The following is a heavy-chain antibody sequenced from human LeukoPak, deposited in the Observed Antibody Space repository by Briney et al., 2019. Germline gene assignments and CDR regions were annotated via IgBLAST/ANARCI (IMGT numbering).Heavy chain of an antibody. V-gene: IGHV1-18*01. Sequence: ASVKVSCKASGYTFTSYGISWVRQAPGQGLEWMGWISAYNGNTNYAQKLQGRVTMTTDTSTSTAYMELRSLRSDDTAVYYCARDTGLCDFWSGYYTGDYYYYYMDVWGKGTTVTVSS. D-gene: IGHD3-3*01. CDR1: GYTFTSYG. CDR3: ARDTGLCDFWSGYYTGDYYYYYMDV. J-gene: IGHJ6*03. CDR2: ISAYNGNT.